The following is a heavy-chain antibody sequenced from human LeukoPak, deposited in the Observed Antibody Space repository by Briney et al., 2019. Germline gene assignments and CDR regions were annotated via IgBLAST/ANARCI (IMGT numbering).Heavy chain of an antibody. CDR3: AEDGIRYFDWLLSFDY. J-gene: IGHJ4*02. CDR1: GFTVSSYA. D-gene: IGHD3-9*01. Sequence: GVSLRLSCAASGFTVSSYAISLVRQAPLQGLNWVSAISGSGGSTYYADSVKGRFTISRDNYKNTLYLQMISLIAQDTSVYFQAEDGIRYFDWLLSFDYWGQGTLVTVSS. V-gene: IGHV3-23*01. CDR2: ISGSGGST.